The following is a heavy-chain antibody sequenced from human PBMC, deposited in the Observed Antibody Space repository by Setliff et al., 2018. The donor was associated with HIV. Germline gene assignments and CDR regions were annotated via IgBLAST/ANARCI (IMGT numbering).Heavy chain of an antibody. D-gene: IGHD3-22*01. V-gene: IGHV3-74*01. CDR2: ISGDGANT. J-gene: IGHJ5*02. Sequence: GGSLRLSCTASGFTFSSYWMHWVRQPPGKGLVWVSRISGDGANTDAADSVKGRFNVSRDNAKNTMYLEMKSLRADDTAVYYCGRVTYSSGQRGIDLWGQGTLVTVSS. CDR3: GRVTYSSGQRGIDL. CDR1: GFTFSSYW.